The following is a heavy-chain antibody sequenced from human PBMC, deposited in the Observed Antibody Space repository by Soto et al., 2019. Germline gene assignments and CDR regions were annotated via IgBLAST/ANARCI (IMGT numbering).Heavy chain of an antibody. CDR3: ARRDYDFWSGQNNWFDP. CDR2: IYPGDSDT. Sequence: GESLKISCKGSGYSFTSCWIGWVRQMPGKGLEWMGIIYPGDSDTRYSPSSQGQVTISADKSISTAYLQWSSLKASDTAMYYCARRDYDFWSGQNNWFDPWGQGTLVTVSS. V-gene: IGHV5-51*01. J-gene: IGHJ5*02. D-gene: IGHD3-3*01. CDR1: GYSFTSCW.